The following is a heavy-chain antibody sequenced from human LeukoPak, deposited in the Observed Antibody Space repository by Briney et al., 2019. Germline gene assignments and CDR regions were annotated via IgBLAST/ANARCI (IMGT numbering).Heavy chain of an antibody. D-gene: IGHD6-13*01. Sequence: GGPLRLSCEASGFTFSSYGMHWVRQAPGKGLEWVAVILYDGSDKYYADSVKGRFTISRDNSKNTLYLQMNSLRTEDTAVYYCAKRASSSWSSVDYWGQGTLVTVSS. V-gene: IGHV3-30*18. J-gene: IGHJ4*02. CDR3: AKRASSSWSSVDY. CDR1: GFTFSSYG. CDR2: ILYDGSDK.